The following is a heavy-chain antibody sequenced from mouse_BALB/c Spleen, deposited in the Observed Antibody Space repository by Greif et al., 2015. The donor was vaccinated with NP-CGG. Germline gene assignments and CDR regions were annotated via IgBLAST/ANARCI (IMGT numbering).Heavy chain of an antibody. CDR2: INPSTGYT. J-gene: IGHJ2*01. D-gene: IGHD2-3*01. V-gene: IGHV1-7*01. Sequence: VKLQESGAELAKPGASVKMSCKASGYTFTSYWMHWVEQRPGQGLEWIGYINPSTGYTEYNQKFKDKATLTADKSSSTAYMQLSSLTSEDSAVYYCAIYDGYYFDYWGQGTTLAVSS. CDR3: AIYDGYYFDY. CDR1: GYTFTSYW.